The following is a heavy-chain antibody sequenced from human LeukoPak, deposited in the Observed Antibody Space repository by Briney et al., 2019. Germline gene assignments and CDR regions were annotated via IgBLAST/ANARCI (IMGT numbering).Heavy chain of an antibody. CDR2: ITPTDSDI. V-gene: IGHV5-51*01. D-gene: IGHD3-16*01. J-gene: IGHJ5*02. CDR1: GYSFTNYW. CDR3: ARHGNWGPLDL. Sequence: GESLKISCKGSGYSFTNYWIAWVRQMPGKGLEWMGMITPTDSDIGYSPSFQGQVSFSADSSITTAYLQWNSLKASDTAMYYCARHGNWGPLDLWGQGTLVTVSS.